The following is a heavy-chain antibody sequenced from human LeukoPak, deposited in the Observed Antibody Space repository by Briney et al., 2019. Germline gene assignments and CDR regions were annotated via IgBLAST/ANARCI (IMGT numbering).Heavy chain of an antibody. J-gene: IGHJ4*02. D-gene: IGHD5-18*01. CDR3: ATGRDTAMVRLDY. CDR1: GFTFSSYG. Sequence: PGGSLRLSCAASGFTFSSYGMHWVRQAPGKGLEWVAFIRYDGTNKYYADSVKGRFTFSRDNSKNTMYLQMNSLRAEDTAVYFCATGRDTAMVRLDYWGQGTLVTVSP. CDR2: IRYDGTNK. V-gene: IGHV3-30*02.